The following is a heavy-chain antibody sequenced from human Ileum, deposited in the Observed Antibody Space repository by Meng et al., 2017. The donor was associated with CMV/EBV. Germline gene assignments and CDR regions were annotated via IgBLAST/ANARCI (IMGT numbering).Heavy chain of an antibody. CDR1: TFSIYV. CDR3: AKGGAYCSDGSCSSPFDY. Sequence: TFSIYVLSSVRQTPGKGLEWVSSISEYSHVIHDAGSVKGRFTISRDNSRHTLYLEMNSLRADDTAVYFCAKGGAYCSDGSCSSPFDYWGRGTLVTVSS. J-gene: IGHJ4*02. V-gene: IGHV3-23*01. CDR2: ISEYSHVI. D-gene: IGHD2-15*01.